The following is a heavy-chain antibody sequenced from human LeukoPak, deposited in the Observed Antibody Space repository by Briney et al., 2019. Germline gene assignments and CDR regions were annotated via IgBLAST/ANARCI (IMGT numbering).Heavy chain of an antibody. V-gene: IGHV3-49*04. CDR3: ARPRVVAATTSHAAFDI. D-gene: IGHD2-15*01. CDR2: IRSKTYGGTT. J-gene: IGHJ3*02. Sequence: PGGSLRLPCTASGFTFGVYAMSWVRQAPGKGLEWVGFIRSKTYGGTTEYAASVKGRFSISRDDSKSIAYLQLNSLKTEDTAVYYCARPRVVAATTSHAAFDIWGQGTLVSVSS. CDR1: GFTFGVYA.